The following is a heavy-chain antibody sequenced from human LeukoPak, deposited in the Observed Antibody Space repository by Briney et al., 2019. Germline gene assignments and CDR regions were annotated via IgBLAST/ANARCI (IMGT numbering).Heavy chain of an antibody. V-gene: IGHV3-30-3*01. Sequence: GGSLRLSCAASGFTFSSYWMSWVRQAPGKGLEWVAVISYDGSNKYYADSVKGRFTISRDNSKNTLYLQMNSLRAEDTAVYYCASGTNFDYWGQGTLATVSS. J-gene: IGHJ4*02. D-gene: IGHD1-7*01. CDR2: ISYDGSNK. CDR1: GFTFSSYW. CDR3: ASGTNFDY.